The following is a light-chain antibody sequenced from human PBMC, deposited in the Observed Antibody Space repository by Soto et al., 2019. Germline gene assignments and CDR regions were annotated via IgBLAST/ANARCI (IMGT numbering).Light chain of an antibody. CDR1: QSVSSN. Sequence: ETVMTQSPATLSVSPGERPTLSCRASQSVSSNLAWYQQKPGQAPRLLIYDASNRATGIPARFSGSGSGTEFTLTISSLQSEDFAVYYCQQYNTWPLTFGPGTKVDIK. J-gene: IGKJ3*01. CDR3: QQYNTWPLT. CDR2: DAS. V-gene: IGKV3-15*01.